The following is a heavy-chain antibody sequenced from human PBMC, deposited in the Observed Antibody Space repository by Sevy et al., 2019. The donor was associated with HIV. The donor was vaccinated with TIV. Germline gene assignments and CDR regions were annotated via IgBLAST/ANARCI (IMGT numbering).Heavy chain of an antibody. CDR1: GFTFSGYA. Sequence: GGSLRLSCSASGFTFSGYAMHWVRQAPGKGLEYVSAISSNGGSTYYADSVKGRFTISRDNSKNTLYLQMSSLRAEDTAVYYCVKDRRVGGVDFDYWGQGTLVTVSS. CDR3: VKDRRVGGVDFDY. V-gene: IGHV3-64D*06. D-gene: IGHD3-10*01. CDR2: ISSNGGST. J-gene: IGHJ4*02.